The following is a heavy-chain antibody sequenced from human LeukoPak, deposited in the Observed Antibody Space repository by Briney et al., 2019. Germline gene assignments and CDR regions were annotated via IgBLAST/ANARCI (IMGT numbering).Heavy chain of an antibody. J-gene: IGHJ4*02. D-gene: IGHD3-10*01. CDR3: ARGGITMVRGVNQLDY. CDR1: GGSISSGGYS. Sequence: PSLTLSLTCAVSGGSISSGGYSWSWIRQPPGKGLEWIGYIYHSGSTYYNPSLKSRVTISVDTSKNQFSLKLSSVTAADTAVYYCARGGITMVRGVNQLDYWGQGTLVTVSS. V-gene: IGHV4-30-2*01. CDR2: IYHSGST.